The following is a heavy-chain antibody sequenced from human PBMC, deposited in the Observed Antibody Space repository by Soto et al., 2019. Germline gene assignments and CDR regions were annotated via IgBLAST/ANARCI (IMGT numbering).Heavy chain of an antibody. CDR3: VRGSHSDYGDYGYYEF. J-gene: IGHJ4*02. CDR1: GFTFDNFA. V-gene: IGHV3-9*01. D-gene: IGHD4-17*01. CDR2: INWNSVNV. Sequence: SLRLSCPAFGFTFDNFAMHWVRQVPGKGLEWVSGINWNSVNVAYADSVKGRFTISRDNGKKSLDLQMNSLKSEDTAVYHCVRGSHSDYGDYGYYEFWGQGALVPVSS.